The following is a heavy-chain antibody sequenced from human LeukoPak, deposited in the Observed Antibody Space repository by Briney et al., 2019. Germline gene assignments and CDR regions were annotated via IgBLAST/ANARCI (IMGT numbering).Heavy chain of an antibody. Sequence: GGPLKLSCAASGFTFSGSAMHWVRQASGKGLVWVSRINGDGSTTSYADSVKGRFTISRDNAKNTLYLQMNSLRAEDTAVYYCARDLDFWSGYYDYWGQGTLVTVSS. CDR3: ARDLDFWSGYYDY. V-gene: IGHV3-74*01. J-gene: IGHJ4*02. CDR2: INGDGSTT. CDR1: GFTFSGSA. D-gene: IGHD3-3*01.